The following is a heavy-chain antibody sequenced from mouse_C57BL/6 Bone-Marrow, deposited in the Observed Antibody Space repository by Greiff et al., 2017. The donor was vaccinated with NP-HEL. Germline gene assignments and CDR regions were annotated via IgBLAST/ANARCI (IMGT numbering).Heavy chain of an antibody. CDR2: IYPSDSET. CDR3: ARWGKSYTKAY. D-gene: IGHD2-10*01. CDR1: GYTFTSYW. Sequence: QVQLQQPGAELVRPGSSVKLSCKASGYTFTSYWMDWVKQRPGQGLEWIGNIYPSDSETHYNQKFKDKATLTVYKSSSTAYMQLSSLTSEDSAVYYCARWGKSYTKAYWGQGTLVTASA. V-gene: IGHV1-61*01. J-gene: IGHJ3*01.